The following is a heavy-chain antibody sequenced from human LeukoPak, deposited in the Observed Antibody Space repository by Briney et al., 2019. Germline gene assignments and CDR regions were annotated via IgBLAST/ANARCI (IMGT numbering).Heavy chain of an antibody. Sequence: SETLSLTCAVYGGSFSGYYWSWIRQPPGKGLEWIGEINHSGGTNYNPSLKSRVTISVDTSKNQFSLKLSSVTAADTAVYYCARGPLWTTVTKNWFDPWGQGTLVTVSS. CDR1: GGSFSGYY. D-gene: IGHD4-17*01. CDR2: INHSGGT. V-gene: IGHV4-34*01. CDR3: ARGPLWTTVTKNWFDP. J-gene: IGHJ5*02.